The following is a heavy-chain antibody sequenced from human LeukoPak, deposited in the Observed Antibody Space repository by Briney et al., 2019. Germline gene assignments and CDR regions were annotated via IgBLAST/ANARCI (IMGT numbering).Heavy chain of an antibody. CDR1: GFTFTTYE. D-gene: IGHD3-22*01. Sequence: GGSLRLSCAASGFTFTTYEMHWVRQAPGKGLEWLSYISTRGTTLYYADSVKGRFTISRDIATNTLYLQMNSLRAEDTAVYYCARSYYDRFYFDYWGQGTLVTVSS. CDR2: ISTRGTTL. V-gene: IGHV3-48*03. J-gene: IGHJ4*02. CDR3: ARSYYDRFYFDY.